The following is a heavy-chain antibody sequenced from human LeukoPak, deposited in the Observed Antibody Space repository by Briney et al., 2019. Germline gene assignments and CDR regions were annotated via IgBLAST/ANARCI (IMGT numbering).Heavy chain of an antibody. CDR3: TRHGDGYTDFDI. D-gene: IGHD5-24*01. J-gene: IGHJ3*02. V-gene: IGHV3-21*01. CDR2: MSSSSSCI. Sequence: GGSLRFSCAAPSFTFRSYEMNYLRQASGKGLEWLSSMSSSSSCIYYVDSVKGRFTIFREKAKNSLYLQMNSLRAEDAAVYYCTRHGDGYTDFDIWGQVTMVTGSS. CDR1: SFTFRSYE.